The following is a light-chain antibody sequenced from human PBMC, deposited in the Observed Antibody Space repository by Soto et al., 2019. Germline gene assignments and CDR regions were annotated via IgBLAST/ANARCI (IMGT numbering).Light chain of an antibody. CDR3: GSFTTWSTSI. V-gene: IGLV2-14*01. J-gene: IGLJ2*01. CDR1: TSDVGNYNF. CDR2: EVS. Sequence: QSALTQPASVSGSPGQSITISCTGTTSDVGNYNFVSWYQHHPAKAPKLIIYEVSRRPPGISSRFSGSKSGNTASLTISGLQAEDEADYYCGSFTTWSTSIFGGGTQLTVL.